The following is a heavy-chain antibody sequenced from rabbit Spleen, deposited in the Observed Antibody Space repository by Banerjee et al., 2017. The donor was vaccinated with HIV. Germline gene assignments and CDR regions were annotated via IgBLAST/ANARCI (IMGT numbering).Heavy chain of an antibody. J-gene: IGHJ4*01. V-gene: IGHV1S40*01. CDR3: ARDADYPYIYGLKL. D-gene: IGHD6-1*01. CDR1: GFDLSDYYY. CDR2: VYAGSSGST. Sequence: QSLEESGGDLVKPGASLTLTCTASGFDLSDYYYMYWVRQAPGKGLEWIACVYAGSSGSTYSATWAKGRFTISKTSSTTVTLQMASLTAADTATYFCARDADYPYIYGLKLWGPGTLVTVS.